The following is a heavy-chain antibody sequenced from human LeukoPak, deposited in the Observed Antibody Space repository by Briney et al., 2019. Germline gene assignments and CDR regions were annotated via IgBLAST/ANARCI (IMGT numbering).Heavy chain of an antibody. V-gene: IGHV1-46*01. CDR3: ARDNWRYDFWSGSDY. D-gene: IGHD3-3*01. J-gene: IGHJ4*02. CDR2: INPSGGNT. Sequence: GASVKVSCKASGYIFTSFYMHWVRQAPGQGLEWMGIINPSGGNTGYAQKFQGRVTMTRDTSTSTVYMELSSLRSEDTAVYYCARDNWRYDFWSGSDYWGQGTLVTVSS. CDR1: GYIFTSFY.